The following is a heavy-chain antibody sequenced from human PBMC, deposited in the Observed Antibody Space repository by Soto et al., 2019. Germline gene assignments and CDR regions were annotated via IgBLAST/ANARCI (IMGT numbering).Heavy chain of an antibody. Sequence: GGSLRLSCVASGFTFNIYAMTWVRQAPGKGLEWVSDVSGNGGSTYYADSVKGRFTISRDNSKNTLYLQMNSLRAEDTAVYYCAKPLRDGFNLFDYWGPGTLVTVSS. CDR1: GFTFNIYA. D-gene: IGHD5-12*01. V-gene: IGHV3-23*01. CDR2: VSGNGGST. CDR3: AKPLRDGFNLFDY. J-gene: IGHJ4*02.